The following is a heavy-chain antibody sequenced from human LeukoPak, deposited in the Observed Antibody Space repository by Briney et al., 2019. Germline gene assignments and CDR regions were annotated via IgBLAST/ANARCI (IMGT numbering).Heavy chain of an antibody. V-gene: IGHV3-7*01. J-gene: IGHJ4*02. CDR3: ASYSPLRGGYFDY. CDR1: GFTFSSYW. CDR2: IKQDGSEK. Sequence: GGSLRLSCVASGFTFSSYWMSWVRQAPGKGLEWVANIKQDGSEKYYVDSVKGRFTISRDNAKNSLYLQMNSLRAEDTAVYYCASYSPLRGGYFDYWGQGTLVTVSS. D-gene: IGHD2-21*01.